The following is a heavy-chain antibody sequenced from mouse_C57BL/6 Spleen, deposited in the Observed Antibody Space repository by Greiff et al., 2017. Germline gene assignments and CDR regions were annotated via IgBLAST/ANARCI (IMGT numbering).Heavy chain of an antibody. Sequence: EVKLVESGGGLVQPGGSLSLSCAASGFTFTDYYMSWVRQPPGKALEWLGFIRNKANGYTTEYSASVKGRFTIYRDNSQSILYVQMNALRAEDRATYYCARYMGPPICYAMDYWGQGTSVTVSS. CDR2: IRNKANGYTT. J-gene: IGHJ4*01. CDR3: ARYMGPPICYAMDY. CDR1: GFTFTDYY. V-gene: IGHV7-3*01.